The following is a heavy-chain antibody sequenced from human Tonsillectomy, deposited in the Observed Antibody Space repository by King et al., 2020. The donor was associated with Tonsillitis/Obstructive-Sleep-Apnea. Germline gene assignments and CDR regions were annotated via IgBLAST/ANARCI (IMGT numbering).Heavy chain of an antibody. J-gene: IGHJ6*02. CDR1: GYTFTGYY. V-gene: IGHV1-2*02. Sequence: VQLVESGPEVKKPGASVKVSCKASGYTFTGYYMHWVRQAPGQGLEWMGWINPNSGGTNYAQTFQGRVTMTRDTSISTSYMERSRLRSDDTAVYYCAREVWSGYYAGSYYGMDVWGHGTPVTVSS. D-gene: IGHD3-3*01. CDR2: INPNSGGT. CDR3: AREVWSGYYAGSYYGMDV.